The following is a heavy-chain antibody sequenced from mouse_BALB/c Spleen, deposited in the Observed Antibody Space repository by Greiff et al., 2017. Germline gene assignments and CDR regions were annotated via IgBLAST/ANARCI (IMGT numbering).Heavy chain of an antibody. D-gene: IGHD2-3*01. CDR3: ARQPDGYYPLFDY. CDR2: ISSGGSYT. CDR1: GFTFSSYG. V-gene: IGHV5-6*02. Sequence: DVKLQESGGDLVKPGGSLKLSCAASGFTFSSYGMSWVRQTPDKRLEWVATISSGGSYTYYPDSVKGRFTISRDNAKNTLYLQMSSLKSEDTAMYYCARQPDGYYPLFDYWGQGTTLTVSS. J-gene: IGHJ2*01.